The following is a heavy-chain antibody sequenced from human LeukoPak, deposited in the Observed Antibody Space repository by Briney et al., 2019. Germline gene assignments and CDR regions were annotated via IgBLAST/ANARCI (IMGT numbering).Heavy chain of an antibody. Sequence: ASVKVSCKASGYTFTGYYMHWVRQAPGQGLEWMGWINPNTGDTKYAQKFQGRVTMTRDTSISTAYMELSSLRSEDTAVYYCATQPPTMVRGTRFDYWGQGTLVTVSS. V-gene: IGHV1-2*02. CDR2: INPNTGDT. CDR3: ATQPPTMVRGTRFDY. D-gene: IGHD3-10*01. J-gene: IGHJ4*02. CDR1: GYTFTGYY.